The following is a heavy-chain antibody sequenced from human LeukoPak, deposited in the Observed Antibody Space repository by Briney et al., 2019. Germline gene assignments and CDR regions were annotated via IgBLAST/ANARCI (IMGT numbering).Heavy chain of an antibody. CDR3: ARAQYGSGSYYIGYYYYYMDV. D-gene: IGHD3-10*01. V-gene: IGHV1-69*05. J-gene: IGHJ6*03. CDR1: GGTFSSYA. CDR2: IIPIFGTA. Sequence: GASVKVSCKASGGTFSSYAISWVRQAPGQGLGWMGGIIPIFGTANYAQKFQGRVTITTDESTSTAYMELSSLRSEDTAVYYCARAQYGSGSYYIGYYYYYMDVWGKGTTVTVSS.